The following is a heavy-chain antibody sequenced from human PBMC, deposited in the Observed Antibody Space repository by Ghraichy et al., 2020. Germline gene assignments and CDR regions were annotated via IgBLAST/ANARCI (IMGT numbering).Heavy chain of an antibody. J-gene: IGHJ4*02. CDR1: GGSISSSRYY. D-gene: IGHD6-13*01. CDR2: IYYSGST. V-gene: IGHV4-39*07. Sequence: SETLSLTCTVSGGSISSSRYYWGWIRQPPGKGLEWIGSIYYSGSTYYNPSLKSRVTISVDTSKNQFSLKLSSVTAADTAVYYCARGQQPLGNDYWGQGTLVTVSS. CDR3: ARGQQPLGNDY.